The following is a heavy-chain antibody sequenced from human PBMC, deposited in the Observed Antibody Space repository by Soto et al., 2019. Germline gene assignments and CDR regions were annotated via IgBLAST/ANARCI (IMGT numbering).Heavy chain of an antibody. J-gene: IGHJ5*02. CDR1: GGTFSSYA. CDR3: ARDFNRLGSSYWFDP. V-gene: IGHV1-69*13. Sequence: GASVKVSCEASGGTFSSYAISWVRQAPGQGLEWMGGIIPIFGTANYAEKFQGRVTITADESTSTAYMELSSLRSEDTAVYYCARDFNRLGSSYWFDPWGQGTLVTVSS. CDR2: IIPIFGTA. D-gene: IGHD1-26*01.